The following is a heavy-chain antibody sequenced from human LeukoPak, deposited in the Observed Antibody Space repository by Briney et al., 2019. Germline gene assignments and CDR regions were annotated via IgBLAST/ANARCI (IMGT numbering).Heavy chain of an antibody. J-gene: IGHJ4*02. V-gene: IGHV4-34*01. CDR3: ARRYYYNLGSFPFDF. CDR1: GGPFSGYF. Sequence: SETLSLTCAVSGGPFSGYFWIWIRQSSGKGLECIGEIHNSGTTNYNPSLNSRVTISEDTSKNQFYLNLSSVTAADTAVYYCARRYYYNLGSFPFDFWGQGTLVTVSS. D-gene: IGHD3-10*01. CDR2: IHNSGTT.